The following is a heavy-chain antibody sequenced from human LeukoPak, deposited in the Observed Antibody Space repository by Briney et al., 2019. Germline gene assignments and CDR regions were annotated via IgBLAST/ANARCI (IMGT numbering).Heavy chain of an antibody. CDR3: ASGGVVPGLDY. CDR1: GGSISSGSFY. D-gene: IGHD2-2*01. Sequence: SETLSLTCTVSGGSISSGSFYWRWIRQPAGKGLEWIGRIYTSGSTNYNPSLKSRVPISVDTSKNQCSLKLSSVTAADTAVYYCASGGVVPGLDYWGQGTLVTVSS. V-gene: IGHV4-61*02. J-gene: IGHJ4*02. CDR2: IYTSGST.